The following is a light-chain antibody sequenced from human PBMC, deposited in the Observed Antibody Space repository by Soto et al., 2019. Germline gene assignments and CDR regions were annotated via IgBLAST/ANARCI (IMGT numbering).Light chain of an antibody. CDR3: QHYNNWPPWT. CDR2: GAS. V-gene: IGKV3-15*01. Sequence: EIVMTQSPATLSVSPGERATLSCRASQSVSSNLAWYQQKPGQAPRLLIYGASTRATGIPARFSGSGSGTEFTLTISSLRSEDCASYCCQHYNNWPPWTFGQGNKVEI. CDR1: QSVSSN. J-gene: IGKJ1*01.